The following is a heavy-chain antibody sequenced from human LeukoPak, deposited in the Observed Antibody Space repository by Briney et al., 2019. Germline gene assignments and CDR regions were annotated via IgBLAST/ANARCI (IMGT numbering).Heavy chain of an antibody. CDR3: ARAGQLYGSDQYCYYMDV. CDR1: GFTFSSYG. V-gene: IGHV3-33*01. D-gene: IGHD3-10*01. Sequence: GGSLRLSCAASGFTFSSYGMHWVRQAPGKGLEWVAVIWYDGSNKYYADSVKGRFTISRDNSKNTLYLQMNSLRAEDTAVYYCARAGQLYGSDQYCYYMDVWGKGTTVTVSS. J-gene: IGHJ6*03. CDR2: IWYDGSNK.